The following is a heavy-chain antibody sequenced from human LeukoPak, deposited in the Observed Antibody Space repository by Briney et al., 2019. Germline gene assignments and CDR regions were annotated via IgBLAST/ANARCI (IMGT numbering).Heavy chain of an antibody. V-gene: IGHV1-46*01. J-gene: IGHJ4*02. CDR2: INPSGGST. CDR1: GYTFTSYY. Sequence: ASVKVSCKASGYTFTSYYMHWVRQAPGQGLEWMGIINPSGGSTSYAQKFQGRVTMTEDTSTDTAYMELSSLRSEDTAVYYCATEGDYDYSNYWGQGTLVTVSS. CDR3: ATEGDYDYSNY. D-gene: IGHD4-11*01.